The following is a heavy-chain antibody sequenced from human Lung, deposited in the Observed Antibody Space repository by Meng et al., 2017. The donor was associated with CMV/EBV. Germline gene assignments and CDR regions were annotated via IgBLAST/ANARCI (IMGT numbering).Heavy chain of an antibody. J-gene: IGHJ5*02. CDR2: INHSGST. CDR1: GGSFSGYY. D-gene: IGHD1-7*01. Sequence: SETLSLTXAVYGGSFSGYYWSWIRQPPGKGLEWIGEINHSGSTNYNPSLKSRVTISVDTSKNQFSLKLSSVTAADTAVYYCAREGITGTTGFDPWGQGTRVTVSS. V-gene: IGHV4-34*01. CDR3: AREGITGTTGFDP.